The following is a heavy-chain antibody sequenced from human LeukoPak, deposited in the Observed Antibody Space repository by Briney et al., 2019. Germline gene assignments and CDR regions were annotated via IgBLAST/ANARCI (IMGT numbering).Heavy chain of an antibody. CDR3: ARSTATIFADY. J-gene: IGHJ4*02. Sequence: ASVTVSCKASGYSFTTYAIQWVRQAPGQRLEWMGCINAGHANTKYSQKFQGRVTITRDTSASTAYMELSSLRSEDTAVYYCARSTATIFADYWGQGTLVTVSS. V-gene: IGHV1-3*01. CDR2: INAGHANT. CDR1: GYSFTTYA. D-gene: IGHD3-3*01.